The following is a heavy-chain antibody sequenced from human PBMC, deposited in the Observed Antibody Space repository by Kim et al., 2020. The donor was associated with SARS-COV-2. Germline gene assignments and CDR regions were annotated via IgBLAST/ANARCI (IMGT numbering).Heavy chain of an antibody. V-gene: IGHV4-59*01. CDR2: IYYSGST. CDR3: VRGLGRSNVPFDY. J-gene: IGHJ4*02. D-gene: IGHD1-26*01. Sequence: SETLSLTCAVSGGSISNYYWSWIRQVPGKGLEWIGYIYYSGSTNFNPSLKSRVTMSVDTSKNQFSLELRSVTAADTAVYYCVRGLGRSNVPFDYWGQGTLVTVSS. CDR1: GGSISNYY.